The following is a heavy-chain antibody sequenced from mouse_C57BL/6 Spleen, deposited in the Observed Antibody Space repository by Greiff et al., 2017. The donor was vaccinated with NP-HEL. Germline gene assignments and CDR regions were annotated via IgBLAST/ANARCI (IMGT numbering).Heavy chain of an antibody. CDR1: GYTFTSYW. V-gene: IGHV1-59*01. D-gene: IGHD2-2*01. Sequence: QVQLKQPGAELVRPGTSVKLSCKASGYTFTSYWMHWVKQRPGQGLEWIGVIDPSDSYTNYNQKFKGKATLTVDTSSSTAYMQLSSLTSEDSAVYYCARSGGYDGDYYAMDYWGQGTSVTVSS. CDR3: ARSGGYDGDYYAMDY. CDR2: IDPSDSYT. J-gene: IGHJ4*01.